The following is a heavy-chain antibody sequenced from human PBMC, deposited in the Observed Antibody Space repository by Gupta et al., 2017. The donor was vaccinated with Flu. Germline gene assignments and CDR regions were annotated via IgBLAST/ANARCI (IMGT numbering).Heavy chain of an antibody. D-gene: IGHD3-3*01. CDR3: ARDLRGYDFWSGFDP. CDR2: IYYSGST. J-gene: IGHJ5*02. Sequence: QVQLQESGPGLVKPSETLSLTCTVPGGSISSYYWSWIRQPPGKGLEWIGYIYYSGSTNYNPSLKSRVTISVDTSKNQFSLKLSSVTAADTAVYYCARDLRGYDFWSGFDPWGQGTLVTVSS. CDR1: GGSISSYY. V-gene: IGHV4-59*01.